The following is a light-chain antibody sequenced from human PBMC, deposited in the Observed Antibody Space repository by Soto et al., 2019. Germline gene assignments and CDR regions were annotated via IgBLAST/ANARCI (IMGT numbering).Light chain of an antibody. CDR3: QHYNSYSEA. V-gene: IGKV3D-7*01. CDR1: QSVSNDF. J-gene: IGKJ1*01. CDR2: GAS. Sequence: EIVFTQSPATLSLSPGERATLSCSASQSVSNDFLAWYQQKPGQAPRLLIYGASTRATDVPDRFSGSGSGADFTLTISSLQPDDFATYYCQHYNSYSEAFGQGTKVDIK.